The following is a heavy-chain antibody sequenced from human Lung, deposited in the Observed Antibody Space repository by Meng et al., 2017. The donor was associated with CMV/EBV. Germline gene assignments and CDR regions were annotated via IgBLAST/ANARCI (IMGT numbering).Heavy chain of an antibody. D-gene: IGHD5-18*01. CDR3: ARALDTAMVTFDY. Sequence: QEPGPGLVNPSQTLSLTCTVSGGSISSGDYYWSWIRQPPGKGLEWIGYIYYSGSTYYNPSLKSRVTISVDTSKNQFSLKLSSVTAADTAVYYCARALDTAMVTFDYWGQGTLVTVSS. V-gene: IGHV4-30-4*08. CDR1: GGSISSGDYY. CDR2: IYYSGST. J-gene: IGHJ4*02.